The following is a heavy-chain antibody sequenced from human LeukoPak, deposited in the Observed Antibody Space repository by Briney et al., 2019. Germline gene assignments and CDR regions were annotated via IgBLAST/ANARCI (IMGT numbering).Heavy chain of an antibody. V-gene: IGHV3-21*01. J-gene: IGHJ4*02. D-gene: IGHD3-10*01. CDR1: GFTFSSYG. CDR2: ISSSGNII. CDR3: ARADYYDSGSFYPLNF. Sequence: GGSLRLSCAASGFTFSSYGMNWVRQAPGKGLEWVSSISSSGNIIYYADSVRGRFTISRDNAKNSLYLQMNSLRAEDTAVFYCARADYYDSGSFYPLNFWGQGTLVTVSS.